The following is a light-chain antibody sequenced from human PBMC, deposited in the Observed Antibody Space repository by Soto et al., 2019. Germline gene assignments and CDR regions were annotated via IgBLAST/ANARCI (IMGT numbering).Light chain of an antibody. V-gene: IGLV1-44*01. J-gene: IGLJ1*01. Sequence: QPVLTQPASASGTPGQRVTISCSGSSSNIGSNTVNWYQLLPGTAPKLLMYSNNQRPSGVPDRFSGSKSGTSASLAISGLQSEDEADYYCSACDDSMNDDVFGTGTKLTVL. CDR3: SACDDSMNDDV. CDR1: SSNIGSNT. CDR2: SNN.